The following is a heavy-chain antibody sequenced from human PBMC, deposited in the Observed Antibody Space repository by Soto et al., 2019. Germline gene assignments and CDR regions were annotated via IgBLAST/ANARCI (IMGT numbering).Heavy chain of an antibody. Sequence: SETLYLTFTVSGGSISSSSYYWGWIRQPPGKGMEWIGSIFYSGSTYYNQSLKSRVTISVYTSKNQFSLKLSSVTAADTAVYYCARHLTYCSAGSCYSDFPYYGMDVWGQGTTVS. CDR1: GGSISSSSYY. J-gene: IGHJ6*02. CDR2: IFYSGST. V-gene: IGHV4-39*01. D-gene: IGHD2-15*01. CDR3: ARHLTYCSAGSCYSDFPYYGMDV.